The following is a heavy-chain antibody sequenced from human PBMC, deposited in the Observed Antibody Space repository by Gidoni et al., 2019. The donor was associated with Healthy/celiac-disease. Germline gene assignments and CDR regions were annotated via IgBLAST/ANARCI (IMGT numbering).Heavy chain of an antibody. CDR2: IYYSGST. J-gene: IGHJ4*02. CDR1: GVSISSSSYY. D-gene: IGHD6-19*01. CDR3: ARLGYSSGWPLNY. Sequence: QLQLPESGPGLVQPSETLSLTCTVTGVSISSSSYYSGWIRQPPGKGLEWIGSIYYSGSTYYSPSLKSLVTISVDTSKNQFSLKLSSVTAADTAVYYCARLGYSSGWPLNYWGQGTLVTVSS. V-gene: IGHV4-39*01.